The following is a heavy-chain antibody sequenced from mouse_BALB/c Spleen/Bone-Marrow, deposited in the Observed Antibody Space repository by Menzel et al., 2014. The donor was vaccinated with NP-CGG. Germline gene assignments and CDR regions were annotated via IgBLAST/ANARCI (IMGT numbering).Heavy chain of an antibody. D-gene: IGHD2-14*01. CDR3: ARDRDYYRYDGYYYAMDY. Sequence: EVKLMESGGGLVKPGGSLKLSCAASGFTFSDYYMYWVRQTPEKRLEWVAIISDGGSYTYYPDSVKGRFTISRDNAKNNLYLQMSSLKSDDTAMYYCARDRDYYRYDGYYYAMDYWGQGTSVTVSS. V-gene: IGHV5-4*02. J-gene: IGHJ4*01. CDR2: ISDGGSYT. CDR1: GFTFSDYY.